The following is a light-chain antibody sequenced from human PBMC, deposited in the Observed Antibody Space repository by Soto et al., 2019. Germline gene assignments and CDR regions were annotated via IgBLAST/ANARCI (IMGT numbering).Light chain of an antibody. Sequence: EIVLTQSPGTLSLSPGERATLSCRASQSVSSSYIAWYQQKPGQAPRLLIYGASSRATGIPDRFSGSGSGTDFTLTISRLEPEDFAVYYCQQYGSSQSFGQGTKDEIK. CDR1: QSVSSSY. V-gene: IGKV3-20*01. CDR3: QQYGSSQS. J-gene: IGKJ1*01. CDR2: GAS.